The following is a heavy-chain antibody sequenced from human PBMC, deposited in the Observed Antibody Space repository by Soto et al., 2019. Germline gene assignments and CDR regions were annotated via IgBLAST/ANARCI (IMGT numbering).Heavy chain of an antibody. CDR3: ARLFGNGDAFES. V-gene: IGHV1-8*01. J-gene: IGHJ3*02. CDR1: GYTFTSYD. Sequence: ASVKVSCKASGYTFTSYDINWVRQATGQGLEWMGWMNPNSGNTGYAQKFQGRVTMTRNTSISTAYMELSSLRSEDTAVYDCARLFGNGDAFESWGKGTMVTVSS. CDR2: MNPNSGNT. D-gene: IGHD3-10*02.